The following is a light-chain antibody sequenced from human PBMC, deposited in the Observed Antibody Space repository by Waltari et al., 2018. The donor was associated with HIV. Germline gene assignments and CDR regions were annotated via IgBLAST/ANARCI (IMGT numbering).Light chain of an antibody. CDR3: NSRDSSGNHLV. V-gene: IGLV3-19*01. CDR2: GKT. Sequence: SSELTQDPAVSVALGQTVRITCQGDSLRTYYASRYQQKPGQAPVLVIYGKTNRPSGIPDRFSGSRSGNTASLTLTGAQAEDEADYYCNSRDSSGNHLVFGGGTKLTVL. CDR1: SLRTYY. J-gene: IGLJ2*01.